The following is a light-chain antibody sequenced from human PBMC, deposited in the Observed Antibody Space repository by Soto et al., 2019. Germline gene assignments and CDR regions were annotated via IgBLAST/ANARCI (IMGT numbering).Light chain of an antibody. V-gene: IGLV1-40*01. Sequence: QSVLTQPPSVSGAPGQRVTISCSGSSSNIGAGYDVHWYQHLPGTAPKLLIYSNTNRPSGVPDRFSGSKSGTSASLAITGLQAEDEADYYCQSYDSSLSGYVFGTGTKLTV. CDR1: SSNIGAGYD. CDR2: SNT. J-gene: IGLJ1*01. CDR3: QSYDSSLSGYV.